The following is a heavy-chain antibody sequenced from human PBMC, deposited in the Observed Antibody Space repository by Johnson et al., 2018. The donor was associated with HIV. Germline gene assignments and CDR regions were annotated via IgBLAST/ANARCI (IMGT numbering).Heavy chain of an antibody. CDR1: GFTFSRYW. Sequence: VQLVETGGGLVQPGGSLRLSCAASGFTFSRYWMHWVRQAPGKGLVWVSRINSDGSSTSYADSVKGRFTISSDNAKNTLYLQMNSLRAEDTAVYYCAREGDGYNYDAFDFWGQGTMVTVSS. CDR3: AREGDGYNYDAFDF. D-gene: IGHD5-24*01. V-gene: IGHV3-74*01. CDR2: INSDGSST. J-gene: IGHJ3*01.